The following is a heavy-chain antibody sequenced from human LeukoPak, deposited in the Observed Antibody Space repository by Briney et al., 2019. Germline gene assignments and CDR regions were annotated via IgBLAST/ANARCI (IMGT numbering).Heavy chain of an antibody. CDR2: IKQDGSEK. CDR1: GFTFSSYW. CDR3: ARGYPYDSSGADY. D-gene: IGHD3-22*01. J-gene: IGHJ4*03. Sequence: WGSLSLTCAASGFTFSSYWLNWVCQAPGKGLEWVASIKQDGSEKYYVDSVKGRFTISRENAKNSLYLQMNSLRAEDTAVYYCARGYPYDSSGADYWGGGRLVTVSS. V-gene: IGHV3-7*05.